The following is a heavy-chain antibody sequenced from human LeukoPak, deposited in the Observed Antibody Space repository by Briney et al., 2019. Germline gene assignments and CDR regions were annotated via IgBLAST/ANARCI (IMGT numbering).Heavy chain of an antibody. Sequence: ASVKVSCKASGYTFTGYYMHWVRQAPGQGLEWMGWINPNSGGTNYAQKFQGRVTMTRDTSISTAYMELSRLRSDDTAVYYCARDPDMSSYGLVRWFDPWGQGTLVTVPS. CDR2: INPNSGGT. J-gene: IGHJ5*02. CDR3: ARDPDMSSYGLVRWFDP. D-gene: IGHD5-18*01. CDR1: GYTFTGYY. V-gene: IGHV1-2*02.